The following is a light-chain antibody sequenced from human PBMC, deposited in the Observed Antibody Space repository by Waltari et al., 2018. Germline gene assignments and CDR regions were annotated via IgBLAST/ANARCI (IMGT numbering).Light chain of an antibody. V-gene: IGKV4-1*01. CDR1: QSLLSSSNNKNS. Sequence: IVMTQSPDSLGVSLGERATINCRSSQSLLSSSNNKNSLAWYQPKPGQPPRLLVYWASLRESGVPGRFSGSGSATDFTLTISSLQAEDVAVYYCQQYYTSPLTFGGGTKVEIK. CDR3: QQYYTSPLT. CDR2: WAS. J-gene: IGKJ4*01.